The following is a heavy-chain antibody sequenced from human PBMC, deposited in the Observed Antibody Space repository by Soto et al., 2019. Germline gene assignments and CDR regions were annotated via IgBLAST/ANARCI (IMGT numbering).Heavy chain of an antibody. J-gene: IGHJ4*02. D-gene: IGHD1-26*01. Sequence: SETLSLTCTVSGGSISSGGSYRSWIRQSPGKGLEWIGYIYYSGTTYYNPSLKSRVSISLDTSKNQFSLKLSSVTAADTAVYYCARRYGGNLDYWGQGTLVTVSS. CDR3: ARRYGGNLDY. CDR2: IYYSGTT. V-gene: IGHV4-31*03. CDR1: GGSISSGGSY.